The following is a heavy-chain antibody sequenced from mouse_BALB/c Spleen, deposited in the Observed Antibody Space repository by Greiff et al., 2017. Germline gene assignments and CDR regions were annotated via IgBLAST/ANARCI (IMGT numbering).Heavy chain of an antibody. J-gene: IGHJ3*01. Sequence: LQQPGSELVRPGASVKLSCKASGYTFTSYWMHWVKQRPGQGLEWIGNIYPGSGSTNYDEKFKSKATLTVDTSSSTAYMQLSSLTSEDSAVYYCTYGNYEFAYWGQGTLVTVSA. CDR2: IYPGSGST. CDR3: TYGNYEFAY. CDR1: GYTFTSYW. D-gene: IGHD2-1*01. V-gene: IGHV1S22*01.